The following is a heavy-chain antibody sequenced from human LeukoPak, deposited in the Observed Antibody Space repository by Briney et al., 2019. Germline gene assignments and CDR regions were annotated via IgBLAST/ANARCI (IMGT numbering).Heavy chain of an antibody. J-gene: IGHJ5*02. CDR1: GGSFSGYY. V-gene: IGHV4-34*01. D-gene: IGHD6-13*01. CDR3: ARAIGSSWSNWFDP. CDR2: INHRGST. Sequence: PSETLSLTCAVYGGSFSGYYWSWIRQPPGKGLEWIGEINHRGSTNYNPSLKSRVTISVDTSKNHFSLTLSSVTAADTAVYYCARAIGSSWSNWFDPWGQGTLVTVSS.